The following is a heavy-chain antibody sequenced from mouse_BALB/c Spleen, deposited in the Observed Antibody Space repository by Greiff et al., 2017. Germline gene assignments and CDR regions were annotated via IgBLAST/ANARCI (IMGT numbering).Heavy chain of an antibody. Sequence: DVKLVESGAELVRPGALVKLSCKASGFNIKDYYMHWVKQRPEQGLEWIGWIDPENGNTIYDPKFQGKASITADTSSNTAYLQLSSLTSEDTAVYYCARGYGNSPWFAYWGQGTLVTVSA. D-gene: IGHD2-10*02. CDR3: ARGYGNSPWFAY. CDR1: GFNIKDYY. CDR2: IDPENGNT. J-gene: IGHJ3*01. V-gene: IGHV14-1*02.